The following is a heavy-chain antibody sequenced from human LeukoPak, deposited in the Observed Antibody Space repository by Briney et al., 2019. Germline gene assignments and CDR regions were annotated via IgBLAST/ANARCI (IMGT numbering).Heavy chain of an antibody. CDR1: GGTFSSYA. V-gene: IGHV1-69*13. J-gene: IGHJ4*02. CDR2: IIPIFGTA. D-gene: IGHD6-13*01. Sequence: ASVKVSCKASGGTFSSYAISWVRQAPGQGLEWMGGIIPIFGTANYAQKFQGRVTITADESTSTAYMELSSLRSEDTSVYYRAREGGLSSSWFDYWGQGTLVTVSS. CDR3: AREGGLSSSWFDY.